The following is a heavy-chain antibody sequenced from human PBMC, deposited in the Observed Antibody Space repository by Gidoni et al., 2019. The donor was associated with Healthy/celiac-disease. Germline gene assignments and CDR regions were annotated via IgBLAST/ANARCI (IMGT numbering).Heavy chain of an antibody. V-gene: IGHV3-21*01. D-gene: IGHD3-22*01. CDR1: GFTFSSYS. Sequence: EVQLVESGGGLVKPGGSLSLSWAASGFTFSSYSMNWVRQAPGKGREWVSSISSSSSYIYYADSVKGRFTISRDNAKNSLYLQMNSLRAEDTAVYYCATTIIGNFDYWGQGTLVTVSS. CDR3: ATTIIGNFDY. J-gene: IGHJ4*02. CDR2: ISSSSSYI.